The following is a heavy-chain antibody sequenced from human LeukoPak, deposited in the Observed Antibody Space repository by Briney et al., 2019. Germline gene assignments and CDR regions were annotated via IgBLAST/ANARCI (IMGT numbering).Heavy chain of an antibody. CDR1: GGSFSGYY. V-gene: IGHV4-34*01. J-gene: IGHJ4*02. D-gene: IGHD3-10*01. CDR3: ARGFDHYYGSGSYFR. Sequence: SETLSLTCAVYGGSFSGYYWSWIRQPPGKGLEWIGEINHSGSTNYNPSLKSRVTISVDTSKNQFSLKLSSVTAAGTAVYYCARGFDHYYGSGSYFRWGQGTLVTVSS. CDR2: INHSGST.